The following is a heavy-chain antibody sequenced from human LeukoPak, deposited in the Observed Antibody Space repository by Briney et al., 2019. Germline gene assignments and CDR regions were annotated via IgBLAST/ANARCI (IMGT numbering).Heavy chain of an antibody. CDR3: ARLGYCSSTSCLHYGMDV. Sequence: GGSLRLSCAASGFTFSSYAMSWVRQAPGKGLEWVSAISGSGGSTYYADSVKGRFTISRDNAKNTLYLRMKSLRVEDTALYYCARLGYCSSTSCLHYGMDVWGQGTTVTVSS. J-gene: IGHJ6*02. V-gene: IGHV3-23*01. D-gene: IGHD2-2*01. CDR1: GFTFSSYA. CDR2: ISGSGGST.